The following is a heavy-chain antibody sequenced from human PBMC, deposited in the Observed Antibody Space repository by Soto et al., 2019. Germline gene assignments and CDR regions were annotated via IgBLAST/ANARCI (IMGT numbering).Heavy chain of an antibody. Sequence: QVQLQESGPGLVKPSETLTLTCTVSGGSVNNGNYYWSWIRQPPGKGLEWIGHIYYSGSTNYNPSLKSRVIISIDTSKRQFSLKLSSVTAADTAVYFCARDPGVGLSARWFAPWGQGALVTVSS. V-gene: IGHV4-61*01. CDR3: ARDPGVGLSARWFAP. D-gene: IGHD2-8*01. J-gene: IGHJ5*02. CDR1: GGSVNNGNYY. CDR2: IYYSGST.